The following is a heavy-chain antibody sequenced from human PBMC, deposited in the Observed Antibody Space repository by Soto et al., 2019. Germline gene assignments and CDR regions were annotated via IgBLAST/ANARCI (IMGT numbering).Heavy chain of an antibody. CDR2: IYYSVST. D-gene: IGHD1-1*01. CDR1: GGSISNYY. CDR3: AREFSNSQKAFDY. J-gene: IGHJ4*02. Sequence: PSETLSLTCTVSGGSISNYYWVWVRQPPGKGLEFIGYIYYSVSTNYNPSLKSRVTISIDTSRNQFSLELSAVTAADTAVFYCAREFSNSQKAFDYWGQGALVTVSS. V-gene: IGHV4-59*01.